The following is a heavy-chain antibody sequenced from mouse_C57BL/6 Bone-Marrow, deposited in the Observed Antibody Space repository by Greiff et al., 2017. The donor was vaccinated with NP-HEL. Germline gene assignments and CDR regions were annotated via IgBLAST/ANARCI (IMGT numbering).Heavy chain of an antibody. CDR2: IYPRSGNT. V-gene: IGHV1-81*01. J-gene: IGHJ3*01. CDR3: ARDSSGSAWFAY. Sequence: QVQLQQSGAELARPGASVKLSCKASGYTFTSYGISWVKQRTGQGLEWIGEIYPRSGNTYYNEKFKGKATLTADKSSSTAYMELRSLTSEGSAVYFCARDSSGSAWFAYWGQGTLVTVSA. CDR1: GYTFTSYG. D-gene: IGHD3-2*02.